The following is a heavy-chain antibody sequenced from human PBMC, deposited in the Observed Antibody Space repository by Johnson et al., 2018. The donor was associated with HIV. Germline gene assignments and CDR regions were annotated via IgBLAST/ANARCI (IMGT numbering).Heavy chain of an antibody. V-gene: IGHV3-30-3*01. CDR1: GFTFSSYA. CDR2: ISYDGSNK. J-gene: IGHJ3*02. Sequence: QVQLVESGGGVVQPGRSLRLSCAASGFTFSSYAMHWVRQAPGKGLEWVAVISYDGSNKYYADSVKGRFTISRDNSKNTLYLQMNSLRAEDTAVYYCAGGVTVAFDIWGPGTVVSVSS. D-gene: IGHD2-21*02. CDR3: AGGVTVAFDI.